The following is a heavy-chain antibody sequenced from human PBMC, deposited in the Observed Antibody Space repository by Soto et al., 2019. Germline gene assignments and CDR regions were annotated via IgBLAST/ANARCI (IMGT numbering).Heavy chain of an antibody. CDR3: AKDRRCASCSRFFFDY. Sequence: GGSLRLSCAASGFTFSSYAMSWVRQAPGKGLEWVSGISGGGSSTYYTDSVKGRFTISRDNSKNTLYLQMNSLRADDTALYYCAKDRRCASCSRFFFDYWGPGALVTVSS. J-gene: IGHJ4*02. CDR2: ISGGGSST. CDR1: GFTFSSYA. D-gene: IGHD2-2*01. V-gene: IGHV3-23*01.